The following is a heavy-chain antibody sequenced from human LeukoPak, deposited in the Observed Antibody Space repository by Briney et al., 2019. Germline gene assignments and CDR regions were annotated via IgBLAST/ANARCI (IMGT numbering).Heavy chain of an antibody. D-gene: IGHD3-10*02. CDR2: ISSSGSTI. CDR3: AELGITMIGGV. Sequence: GGSLRLSCAASGFTFSGSAMYWVRQAPGKGLEWVSYISSSGSTIYYADSVKGRFTISRDNAKNSLYLQMNSLRAEDTAVYYCAELGITMIGGVWGKGTTVTISS. J-gene: IGHJ6*04. V-gene: IGHV3-48*03. CDR1: GFTFSGSA.